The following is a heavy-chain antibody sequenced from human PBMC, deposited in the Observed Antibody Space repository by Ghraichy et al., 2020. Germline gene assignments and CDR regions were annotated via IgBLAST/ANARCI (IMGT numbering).Heavy chain of an antibody. Sequence: GESLNISCAASGFTFSSYGMHWVRQAPGKGLEWVAFIRYDGSNKYYADSVKGRFTISRDNSKNTLYLQMNSLRAEDTAVYYCAKDFGIVVVPAAPSRYPDYWGQGTLVTVSS. V-gene: IGHV3-30*02. D-gene: IGHD2-2*01. J-gene: IGHJ4*02. CDR3: AKDFGIVVVPAAPSRYPDY. CDR1: GFTFSSYG. CDR2: IRYDGSNK.